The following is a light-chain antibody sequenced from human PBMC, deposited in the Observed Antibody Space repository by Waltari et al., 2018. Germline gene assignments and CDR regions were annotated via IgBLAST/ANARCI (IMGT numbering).Light chain of an antibody. CDR1: QNVRSN. CDR3: QHYEGWPPSYT. Sequence: IVMTQSPATLSVSPGERATLSCRASQNVRSNLAWYQQKPGQAPRLLIYAASTRATDVPARFGGSGFGTEFTLTISSLQSEDFAVYYCQHYEGWPPSYTFGQGTKVEI. CDR2: AAS. V-gene: IGKV3-15*01. J-gene: IGKJ2*01.